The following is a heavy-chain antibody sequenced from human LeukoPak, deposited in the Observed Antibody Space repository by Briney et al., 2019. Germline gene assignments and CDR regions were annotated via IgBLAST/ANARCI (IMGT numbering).Heavy chain of an antibody. Sequence: SETLSLTCAVSGGSISSGGYSWSWIRQPPGKGLEWIGYIYHSGSTYYNPSLKSRVTISVDRSENQFSLKLSSVTAADTAVYYCASGMITFGGVPLDYWGQGTLVTVSS. CDR3: ASGMITFGGVPLDY. CDR2: IYHSGST. CDR1: GGSISSGGYS. D-gene: IGHD3-16*01. V-gene: IGHV4-30-2*01. J-gene: IGHJ4*02.